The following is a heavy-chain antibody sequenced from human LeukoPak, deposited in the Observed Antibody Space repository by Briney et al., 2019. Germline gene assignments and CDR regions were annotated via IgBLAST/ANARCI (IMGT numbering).Heavy chain of an antibody. CDR3: AKDGRGDILTGYLTYFDY. CDR2: ISGSGGGT. CDR1: GFTFSSYA. D-gene: IGHD3-9*01. V-gene: IGHV3-23*01. J-gene: IGHJ4*02. Sequence: PGGSLRLSCAASGFTFSSYAMSWVRQAPGKGLEWVSAISGSGGGTYYADSVKGRFTISRDNSKNTLYLQMNSLRAEDTAVYYCAKDGRGDILTGYLTYFDYWGQGTLVTVSS.